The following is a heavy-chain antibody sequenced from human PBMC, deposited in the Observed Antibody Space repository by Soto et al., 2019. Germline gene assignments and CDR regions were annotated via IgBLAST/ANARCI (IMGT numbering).Heavy chain of an antibody. Sequence: EVQLLESGGGLVQPGGSLRLSCAASGFTFSSYAMSWVRQAPGKGLEWVSAISGSGGSTYYADSVKGRFTISRDNSKNRLYLQMNSLRAEDTAVYYCATYLSYDYRFDYWGQGTLVTVSS. CDR3: ATYLSYDYRFDY. CDR2: ISGSGGST. D-gene: IGHD5-12*01. CDR1: GFTFSSYA. J-gene: IGHJ4*02. V-gene: IGHV3-23*01.